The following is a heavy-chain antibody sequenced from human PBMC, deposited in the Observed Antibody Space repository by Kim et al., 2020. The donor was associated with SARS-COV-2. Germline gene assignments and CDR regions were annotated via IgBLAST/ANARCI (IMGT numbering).Heavy chain of an antibody. J-gene: IGHJ4*02. Sequence: YYTASVQCRFTVTGDNSKNPLYLEMNSPRAKDTAVYFCSKRGGSENYFDYWGQGTLVTVSS. D-gene: IGHD3-16*01. CDR3: SKRGGSENYFDY. V-gene: IGHV3-23*01.